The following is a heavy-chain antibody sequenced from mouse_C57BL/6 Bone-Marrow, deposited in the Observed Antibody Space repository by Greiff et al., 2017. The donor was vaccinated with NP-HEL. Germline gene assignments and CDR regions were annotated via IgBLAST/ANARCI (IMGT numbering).Heavy chain of an antibody. CDR2: IYPRSGNT. CDR1: GYTFTSYG. CDR3: ARWGYYGSSYAMDY. V-gene: IGHV1-81*01. J-gene: IGHJ4*01. D-gene: IGHD1-1*01. Sequence: QVQLQQSGAELARPGASVKLSCKASGYTFTSYGISWVKQRTGQGLEWIGEIYPRSGNTYYNEKFKGKATLTADKSSSTAYMELRSLTSEDSAVYVCARWGYYGSSYAMDYWGQGTSVTVSS.